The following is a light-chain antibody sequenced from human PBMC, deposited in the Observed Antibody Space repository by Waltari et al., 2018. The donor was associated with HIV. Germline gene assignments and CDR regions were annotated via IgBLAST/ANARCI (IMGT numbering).Light chain of an antibody. CDR2: DTD. V-gene: IGLV7-46*01. CDR3: LLSYAGARPVV. Sequence: QAVVTQAPSLPVSPGGTVTLASGSRTGAVTSDHHAYWFQQKTGQAPKTLIYDTDNKHSWTPARFSGSLLGGKAALTLSGAQPEDEAKYYCLLSYAGARPVVFGGGTQLTVL. CDR1: TGAVTSDHH. J-gene: IGLJ2*01.